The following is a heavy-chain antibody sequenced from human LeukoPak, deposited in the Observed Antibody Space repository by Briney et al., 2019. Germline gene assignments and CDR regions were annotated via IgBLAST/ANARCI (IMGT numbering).Heavy chain of an antibody. Sequence: SVKVSCKASGDTFRNYAISCVRQAPGQGLEWIGRVIPILGKPTYAQRFQGRVTITADKPTTTVYMELSSLRSEDTAVYYCARDVTTVGPLDSWGQGTLVTVSS. CDR2: VIPILGKP. J-gene: IGHJ4*02. V-gene: IGHV1-69*04. CDR3: ARDVTTVGPLDS. CDR1: GDTFRNYA. D-gene: IGHD4-23*01.